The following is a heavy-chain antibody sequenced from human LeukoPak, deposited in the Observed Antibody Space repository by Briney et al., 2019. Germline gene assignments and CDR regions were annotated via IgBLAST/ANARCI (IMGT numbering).Heavy chain of an antibody. CDR1: GGSISSYY. J-gene: IGHJ4*02. CDR2: IYYSGST. CDR3: ARGPSPDY. Sequence: PSETLSLTCTVSGGSISSYYWSWIRQPPGKGLEWIGYIYYSGSTNYNPPLKSRVTISVDTSKNQFSLKLSSVTAADAAVYYCARGPSPDYWGQGTLVTVSS. V-gene: IGHV4-59*08.